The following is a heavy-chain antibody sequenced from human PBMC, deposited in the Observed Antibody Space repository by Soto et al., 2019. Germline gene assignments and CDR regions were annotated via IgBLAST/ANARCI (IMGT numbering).Heavy chain of an antibody. CDR1: GYTFTSYG. CDR2: ISAYNGNT. CDR3: ARDLGGWYEDAFDI. V-gene: IGHV1-18*01. J-gene: IGHJ3*02. D-gene: IGHD6-19*01. Sequence: GASVKVSCKASGYTFTSYGISWVRQAPGQGLEWMGWISAYNGNTNYAQKLQGRVTMTTDTSTSTAYMELRSLRSDDTAVYYCARDLGGWYEDAFDIWGQGTMVTVSS.